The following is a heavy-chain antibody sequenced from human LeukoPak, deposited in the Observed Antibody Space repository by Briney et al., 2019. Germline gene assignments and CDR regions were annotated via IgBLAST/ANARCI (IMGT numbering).Heavy chain of an antibody. CDR1: GFTFSSYA. V-gene: IGHV3-23*01. Sequence: GGSLRLSCAASGFTFSSYAMSWVRQAPGKGLEWVSAISGSGGSTYYADSVKGRFIISRDNSKNTLYLQMNSLRAEDTAVYYCAKNDLIVVVPAALDYWGQGTLVTVSS. CDR3: AKNDLIVVVPAALDY. CDR2: ISGSGGST. D-gene: IGHD2-2*01. J-gene: IGHJ4*02.